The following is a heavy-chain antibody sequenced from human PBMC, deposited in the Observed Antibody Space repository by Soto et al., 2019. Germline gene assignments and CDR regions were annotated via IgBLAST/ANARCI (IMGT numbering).Heavy chain of an antibody. Sequence: QVQLVESGGGVVQPGRSLRLSCAASGFTFSSYGMHWVRQAPGKGLEWVAVIWYDGSNKYYADSVKGRFTISRDNSKNTLYLQMNSLRPEDTAVYYCARDRIAVADYYFDYWGQGTLVTVSS. J-gene: IGHJ4*02. D-gene: IGHD6-19*01. CDR2: IWYDGSNK. V-gene: IGHV3-33*01. CDR3: ARDRIAVADYYFDY. CDR1: GFTFSSYG.